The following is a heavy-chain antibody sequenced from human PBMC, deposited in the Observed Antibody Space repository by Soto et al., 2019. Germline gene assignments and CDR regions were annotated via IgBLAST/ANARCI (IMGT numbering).Heavy chain of an antibody. Sequence: PGGSLRLSCAASGFTFSSYWMSWVRQAPGKGLEWVANIKLDGSEKYYVDSVKGRFTISRDNAKNSLYLQMNSLRAEDTAVYYCARDLSSSWYRSLYYYYYGMDVWGQGTMVTVSS. CDR1: GFTFSSYW. V-gene: IGHV3-7*01. CDR2: IKLDGSEK. J-gene: IGHJ6*02. CDR3: ARDLSSSWYRSLYYYYYGMDV. D-gene: IGHD6-13*01.